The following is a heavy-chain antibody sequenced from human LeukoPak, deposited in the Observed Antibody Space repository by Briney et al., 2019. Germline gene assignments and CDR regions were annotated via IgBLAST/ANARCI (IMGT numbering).Heavy chain of an antibody. CDR3: ASGRHEEVEFDY. Sequence: ASVKVSCKASGYTFTSYYMHWVRQAPGQGLEWMGIINPSGGSTSYAQKFQGRVTMTRDMSTSTVYMELSSLRSEDTAVYYCASGRHEEVEFDYWGQGTLVTVSS. CDR1: GYTFTSYY. CDR2: INPSGGST. V-gene: IGHV1-46*01. J-gene: IGHJ4*02.